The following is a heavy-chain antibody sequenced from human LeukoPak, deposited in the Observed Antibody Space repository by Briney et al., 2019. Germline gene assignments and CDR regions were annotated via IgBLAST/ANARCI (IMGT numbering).Heavy chain of an antibody. J-gene: IGHJ4*02. CDR1: GGFISSHY. V-gene: IGHV4-4*07. D-gene: IGHD6-19*01. CDR2: IYTTGTT. CDR3: ARIVAGKFY. Sequence: SETLSLTCGVSGGFISSHYWSWIRQSAGKGLEWIAHIYTTGTTIYNPSLTSRVTMSIDTSKNQFSLRLSSVTAADTAVYYCARIVAGKFYWGQGTRVTVSS.